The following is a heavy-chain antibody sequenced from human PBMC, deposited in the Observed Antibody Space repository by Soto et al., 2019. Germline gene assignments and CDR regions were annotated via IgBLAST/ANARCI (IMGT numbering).Heavy chain of an antibody. CDR1: GFTFSSYW. V-gene: IGHV3-7*01. CDR2: IKQDGSEK. CDR3: ARVIYDSSGYYYGPRGYYYGMDV. D-gene: IGHD3-22*01. Sequence: PGGSLRLSCAASGFTFSSYWMSGVGQAPGKGLEWVANIKQDGSEKYYVDSVKGRFTISRDNAKNSLYLQMNSLRAEDTAVYYCARVIYDSSGYYYGPRGYYYGMDVWGQGTTVTVSS. J-gene: IGHJ6*02.